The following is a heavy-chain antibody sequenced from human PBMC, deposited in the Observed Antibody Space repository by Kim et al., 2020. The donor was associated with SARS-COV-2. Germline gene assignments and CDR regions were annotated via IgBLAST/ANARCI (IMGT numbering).Heavy chain of an antibody. CDR3: ARDSGIRPYCGIAVAGTTLGY. D-gene: IGHD6-19*01. J-gene: IGHJ4*02. V-gene: IGHV3-7*01. CDR2: IKQDGSEK. Sequence: GGSLRLSCAASGFTFSSYWMSWVRQAPGKGLEWVANIKQDGSEKYYVDSVKGRFTISRDNAKNSLYLQMNSLRAEDTAVYYCARDSGIRPYCGIAVAGTTLGYWGQGTLVTVSS. CDR1: GFTFSSYW.